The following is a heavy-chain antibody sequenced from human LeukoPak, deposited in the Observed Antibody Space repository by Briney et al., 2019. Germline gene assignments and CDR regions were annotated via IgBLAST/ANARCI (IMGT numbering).Heavy chain of an antibody. Sequence: SETLSLTCAVYGGSFSGYYWSWIRQPPGKGLEWIGEINHSGSTNYNPSLKSRVTISVDTSKNQFSLKLSSVTAADTAVYYCARERDWRSMDVWGQGTTVTVSS. CDR1: GGSFSGYY. V-gene: IGHV4-34*01. CDR2: INHSGST. CDR3: ARERDWRSMDV. D-gene: IGHD3/OR15-3a*01. J-gene: IGHJ6*02.